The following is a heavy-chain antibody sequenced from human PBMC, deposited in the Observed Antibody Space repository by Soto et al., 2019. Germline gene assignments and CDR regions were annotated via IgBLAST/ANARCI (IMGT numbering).Heavy chain of an antibody. CDR3: ATYNYIWGSYRSKFDY. J-gene: IGHJ4*02. D-gene: IGHD3-16*02. CDR1: GYTLTELS. CDR2: FDPEDGET. Sequence: ASVKVSCKVSGYTLTELSMHWVRQAPGKGLEWMGGFDPEDGETIYAQKFQGRVTMTEDTSTDTAYMELSSLRSEDTAVYYCATYNYIWGSYRSKFDYWGQGTLVTVS. V-gene: IGHV1-24*01.